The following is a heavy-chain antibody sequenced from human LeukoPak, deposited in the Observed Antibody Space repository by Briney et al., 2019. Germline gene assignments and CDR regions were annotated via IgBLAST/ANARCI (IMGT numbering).Heavy chain of an antibody. CDR3: ARSHWGPFGSRIANWFDP. J-gene: IGHJ5*02. Sequence: RSSETLSLTCAVYGGSFSGYYWSWIRQPPGKGLEWIGEINHSGSTNYNPSLKSRVTISVDTSKNQFSLKLSSLTAADTAVYYCARSHWGPFGSRIANWFDPWGQGTLVTVSS. D-gene: IGHD7-27*01. V-gene: IGHV4-34*01. CDR2: INHSGST. CDR1: GGSFSGYY.